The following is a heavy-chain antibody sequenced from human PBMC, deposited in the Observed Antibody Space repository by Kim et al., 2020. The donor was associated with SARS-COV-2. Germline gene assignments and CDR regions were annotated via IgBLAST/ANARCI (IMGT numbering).Heavy chain of an antibody. D-gene: IGHD3-22*01. CDR2: IYYSGST. Sequence: SETLSLTCTVSGGSINSYYWSWIRQPPGKGLEWIAYIYYSGSTNYNPSLKSRVTMSLDTSKNQLSLKLTSVTAADTAVYYCAREGYYDSSGYYHHDAFDIWGQGTMVTVSS. V-gene: IGHV4-59*01. J-gene: IGHJ3*02. CDR1: GGSINSYY. CDR3: AREGYYDSSGYYHHDAFDI.